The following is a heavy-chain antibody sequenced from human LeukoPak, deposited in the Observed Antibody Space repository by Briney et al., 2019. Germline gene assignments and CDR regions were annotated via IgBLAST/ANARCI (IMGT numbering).Heavy chain of an antibody. Sequence: PGGSLRLSCAASGFTFSGYAMHWVRKAAGKGLEWVAGISYDGSNKYYADSVKGRFTISRDNSKNTLYLQMNSLRTEDTAVYYCARDTAQVGATPFAYWGQGTLVTVSS. CDR3: ARDTAQVGATPFAY. J-gene: IGHJ4*02. CDR2: ISYDGSNK. D-gene: IGHD1-26*01. CDR1: GFTFSGYA. V-gene: IGHV3-30-3*01.